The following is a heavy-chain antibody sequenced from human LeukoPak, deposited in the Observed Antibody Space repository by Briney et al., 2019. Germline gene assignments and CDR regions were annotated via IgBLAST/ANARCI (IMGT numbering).Heavy chain of an antibody. CDR2: IKQDGSEK. Sequence: GSLRLSCAAPGFTLSSYWMSWVRQAPGKGLEWVANIKQDGSEKYYVDSVKGRFTISRDNAKNSLYLQMNSLRAEDAAVYYCVRVVAAAGHYVFDIWGQGTMVTVSS. J-gene: IGHJ3*02. CDR1: GFTLSSYW. V-gene: IGHV3-7*01. D-gene: IGHD6-13*01. CDR3: VRVVAAAGHYVFDI.